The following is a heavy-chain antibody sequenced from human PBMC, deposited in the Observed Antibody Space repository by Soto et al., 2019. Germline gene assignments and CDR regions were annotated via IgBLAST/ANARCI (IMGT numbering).Heavy chain of an antibody. Sequence: ASVKVSCKASGYTFTSYCISWVRQAPGQGLEWMGWISAYNGNTNYAQKLQGRVTMTTDTSTSTAYMELRSLRSDDTAVYYCARIVPYYYGSGSYYPPDYWGQGTLVTVSS. V-gene: IGHV1-18*01. CDR1: GYTFTSYC. CDR2: ISAYNGNT. D-gene: IGHD3-10*01. J-gene: IGHJ4*02. CDR3: ARIVPYYYGSGSYYPPDY.